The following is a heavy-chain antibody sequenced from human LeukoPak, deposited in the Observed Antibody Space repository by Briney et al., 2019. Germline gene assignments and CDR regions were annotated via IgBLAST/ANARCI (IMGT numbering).Heavy chain of an antibody. J-gene: IGHJ6*03. CDR2: ISWNSGSI. Sequence: PGGSLRLSCAASGFTFDDYAMHWVRQAPGKGLEWVSGISWNSGSIGYADSVKGRFTISRDNAKNSLYLQMNSLRAEDTALYYCARGVYSSSYHYYYYYYIDVWGKGTTVTVSS. CDR3: ARGVYSSSYHYYYYYYIDV. V-gene: IGHV3-9*01. D-gene: IGHD6-6*01. CDR1: GFTFDDYA.